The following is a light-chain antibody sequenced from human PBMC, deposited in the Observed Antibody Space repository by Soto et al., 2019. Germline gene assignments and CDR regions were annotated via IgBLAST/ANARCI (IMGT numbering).Light chain of an antibody. CDR1: SSDAGGYNY. J-gene: IGLJ3*02. CDR3: CSYAGTYTLWV. Sequence: QSALTQPRSVSGSPGQSVTISCTGTSSDAGGYNYVSWYQQYPGKAPKLIIYDVSKRPSGVPDRFSGSKSGNTASLPISGLQAEDEADYCCCSYAGTYTLWVFGGGTKLTVL. CDR2: DVS. V-gene: IGLV2-11*01.